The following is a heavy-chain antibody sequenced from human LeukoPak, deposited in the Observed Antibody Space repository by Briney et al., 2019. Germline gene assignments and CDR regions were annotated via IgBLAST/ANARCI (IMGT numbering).Heavy chain of an antibody. D-gene: IGHD3-3*01. CDR1: GGSISSGGYY. CDR2: IYYSGST. J-gene: IGHJ4*02. V-gene: IGHV4-31*03. Sequence: SQTLSLTCTVSGGSISSGGYYWSWIRQHPGKGLEWIGYIYYSGSTYYNPSLKSRVTISVDTSKNQFSLKLSSVTAADTAVYYCATGTYYDFSVDYWGQGTLVTVSS. CDR3: ATGTYYDFSVDY.